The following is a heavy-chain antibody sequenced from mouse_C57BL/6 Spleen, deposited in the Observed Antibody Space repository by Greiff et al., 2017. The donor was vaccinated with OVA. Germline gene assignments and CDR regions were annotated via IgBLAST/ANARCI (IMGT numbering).Heavy chain of an antibody. D-gene: IGHD2-4*01. J-gene: IGHJ2*01. CDR1: GYTFTDYN. V-gene: IGHV1-18*01. CDR2: INPNNGGT. Sequence: EVQLQQSGPELVKPGASVKIPCKASGYTFTDYNMDWVKQSHGKSLEWIGDINPNNGGTIYNQKFKGKATLTVDKSSSTAYMELRSLTSEDTAVYYCARRESDYDGIDYWGQGTTLTVSS. CDR3: ARRESDYDGIDY.